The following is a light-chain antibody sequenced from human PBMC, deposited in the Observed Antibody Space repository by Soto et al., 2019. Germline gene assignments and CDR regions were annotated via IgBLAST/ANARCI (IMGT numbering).Light chain of an antibody. J-gene: IGKJ1*01. CDR3: QQVNSYPRA. CDR2: AAS. V-gene: IGKV1-5*01. CDR1: QSITTW. Sequence: DIQMTQSPSTLSAPVGDRVTITCRASQSITTWLAWYQQKPGKAPKLLIYAASTLQYGVPSRFSGSGSGTEFTLTISSLQPEDFATYYCQQVNSYPRAFGQGTKADIK.